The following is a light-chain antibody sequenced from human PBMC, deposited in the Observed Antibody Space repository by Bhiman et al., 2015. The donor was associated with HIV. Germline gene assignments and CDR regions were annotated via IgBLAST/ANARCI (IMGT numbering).Light chain of an antibody. CDR3: CSYADSYTSLYV. CDR2: DVS. Sequence: QSVLTQPPSVSGAPGQRVTISCTGTSSDVGGSDYVSWYQQHPGKAPKLIIYDVSKRPSGVPDRFSGSKSGNTASLTISRLQAEDEADYYCCSYADSYTSLYVFGTETKVTVL. J-gene: IGLJ1*01. CDR1: SSDVGGSDY. V-gene: IGLV2-11*01.